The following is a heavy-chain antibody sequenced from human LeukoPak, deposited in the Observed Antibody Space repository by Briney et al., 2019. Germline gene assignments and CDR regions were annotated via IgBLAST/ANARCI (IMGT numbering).Heavy chain of an antibody. V-gene: IGHV7-4-1*02. CDR1: GYTFTSYY. J-gene: IGHJ4*02. CDR3: ARVEGAYDFWSGSLLSPHSDY. D-gene: IGHD3-3*01. CDR2: INTNTGNP. Sequence: ASVKVSCKASGYTFTSYYMHWVRQAPGQGLEWMGWINTNTGNPTYAQGFTGRFVFSLDTSVSTAYLQISSLKAEDTAVYYCARVEGAYDFWSGSLLSPHSDYWGQGTLVTVSS.